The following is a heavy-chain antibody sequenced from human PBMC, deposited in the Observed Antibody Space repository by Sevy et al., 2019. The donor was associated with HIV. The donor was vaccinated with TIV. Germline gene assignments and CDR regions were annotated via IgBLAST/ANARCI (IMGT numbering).Heavy chain of an antibody. CDR1: GFNFGDYA. D-gene: IGHD3-9*01. V-gene: IGHV3-49*03. CDR3: TIFGLFHFDKTGNFNDAFDI. J-gene: IGHJ3*02. CDR2: IRSKPFGATT. Sequence: GGSLRLSCTTSGFNFGDYAVTWFRQAPGKGLEWLGFIRSKPFGATTEYAASVKGRFAVSRDDSKSIGYLQMNSLNTEDTAVYYCTIFGLFHFDKTGNFNDAFDIWGQGTMVTVSS.